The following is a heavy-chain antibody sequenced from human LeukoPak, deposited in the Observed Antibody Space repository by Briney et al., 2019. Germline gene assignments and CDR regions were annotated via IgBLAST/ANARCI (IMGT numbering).Heavy chain of an antibody. CDR2: IYPGDSDT. D-gene: IGHD6-13*01. V-gene: IGHV5-51*01. J-gene: IGHJ6*03. CDR1: GYSFTSYW. Sequence: GESLKISCKGSGYSFTSYWIGWVRQMPGKGLEWMGIIYPGDSDTRYSPSFQGQVTISADKSISTAYLQWSSLKASDTAMYYCARHGIAAAGYYYHMDVWGKGTTVTVSS. CDR3: ARHGIAAAGYYYHMDV.